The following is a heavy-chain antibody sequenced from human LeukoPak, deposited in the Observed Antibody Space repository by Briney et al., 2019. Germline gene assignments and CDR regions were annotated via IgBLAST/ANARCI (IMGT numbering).Heavy chain of an antibody. CDR2: IIPIFGTA. J-gene: IGHJ4*02. CDR1: GGTFNSYA. Sequence: SVTVSCKASGGTFNSYAISWVRQAPGQGLEWMGGIIPIFGTANYAQKFQGRVTITADESTSTAYMELSSLRSEDTAVYYCAREKTGTTIFDYWGQGTLVTVSS. V-gene: IGHV1-69*13. D-gene: IGHD1-1*01. CDR3: AREKTGTTIFDY.